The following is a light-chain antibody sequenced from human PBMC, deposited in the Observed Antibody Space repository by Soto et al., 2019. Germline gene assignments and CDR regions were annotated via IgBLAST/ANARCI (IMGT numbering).Light chain of an antibody. J-gene: IGLJ1*01. CDR3: AAWDDSLSGYV. Sequence: QSVLTQPPSASGTPGQRGTLSCSGSSSNIGSNYVYWYQQLPGTAPKLLIYSNNQRPSGVPDRFSGSKSGTSASLAISGLRSEDEADYYCAAWDDSLSGYVFGTGTKLTVL. CDR2: SNN. V-gene: IGLV1-47*02. CDR1: SSNIGSNY.